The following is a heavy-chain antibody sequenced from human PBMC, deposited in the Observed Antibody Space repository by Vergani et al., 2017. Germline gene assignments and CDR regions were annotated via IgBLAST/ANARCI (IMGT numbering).Heavy chain of an antibody. V-gene: IGHV4-59*01. CDR3: ARVRGSYYYFDY. D-gene: IGHD1-26*01. CDR2: IYYSGST. Sequence: QLQLHKSGPGLVKPSQTLSLTCTVSGGSISSYYWSWIRQPPGKGLEWIGYIYYSGSTNYNPSLKSRVTISVDTSKNQFSLKLSSVTAADTAVYYCARVRGSYYYFDYWGQGTLVTVSS. CDR1: GGSISSYY. J-gene: IGHJ4*02.